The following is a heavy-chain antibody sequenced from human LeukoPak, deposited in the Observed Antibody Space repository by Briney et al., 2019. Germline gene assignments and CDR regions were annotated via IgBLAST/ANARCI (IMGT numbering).Heavy chain of an antibody. D-gene: IGHD3-10*01. CDR2: IYYSGST. V-gene: IGHV4-61*01. CDR3: ARGRITMVLYYGMDV. Sequence: KPSETLSLTCTVSGDSVSSGSYYWSWIRQPPGKGLEWLAYIYYSGSTNDNPSLKSRVTISVDTSKNQFSLKLSSVTAADTAVYYCARGRITMVLYYGMDVWGQGTTVTVSS. CDR1: GDSVSSGSYY. J-gene: IGHJ6*02.